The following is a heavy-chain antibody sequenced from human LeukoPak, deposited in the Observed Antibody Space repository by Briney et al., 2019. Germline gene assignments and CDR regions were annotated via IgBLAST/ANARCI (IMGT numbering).Heavy chain of an antibody. V-gene: IGHV3-74*01. D-gene: IGHD1-20*01. CDR1: GFTFSSYW. Sequence: PGGSLRLSCAASGFTFSSYWMHWVRQAPEKGLVWVSRISSDGGGTNYADSVKGRFTISRDNAKNTLYLQMNSLRAEDTAVYYCVRVLSNWNDALDFWGQGTLVTVSS. CDR3: VRVLSNWNDALDF. CDR2: ISSDGGGT. J-gene: IGHJ4*02.